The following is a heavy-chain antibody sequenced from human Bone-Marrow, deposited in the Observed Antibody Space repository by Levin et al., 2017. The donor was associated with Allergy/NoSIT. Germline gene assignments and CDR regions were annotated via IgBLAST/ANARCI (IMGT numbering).Heavy chain of an antibody. CDR1: GFTFSSYS. CDR2: ISSSSSYI. V-gene: IGHV3-21*01. D-gene: IGHD6-19*01. CDR3: ARVALRAVAGQNFDY. Sequence: GGSLRPSCAASGFTFSSYSMNWVRQAPGKGLEWVSSISSSSSYIYYADSVKGRFTISRDNAKNSLYLQMNSLRAEDTAVYYCARVALRAVAGQNFDYWGQGTLVTVSS. J-gene: IGHJ4*02.